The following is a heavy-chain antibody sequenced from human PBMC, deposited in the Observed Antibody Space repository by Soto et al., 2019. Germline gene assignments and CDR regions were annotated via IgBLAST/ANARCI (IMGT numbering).Heavy chain of an antibody. J-gene: IGHJ4*02. V-gene: IGHV3-21*01. CDR3: ARVRTSLYLX. Sequence: WEALRLSFAASGFTCSSYIMNWVRQAPGKGLEWVSSISSSSSYIYYADSVKGRFTISRDNAKNSLYLQINSLRAEDTAEYYCARVRTSLYLXRGQGTLSTVSX. CDR2: ISSSSSYI. D-gene: IGHD2-2*01. CDR1: GFTCSSYI.